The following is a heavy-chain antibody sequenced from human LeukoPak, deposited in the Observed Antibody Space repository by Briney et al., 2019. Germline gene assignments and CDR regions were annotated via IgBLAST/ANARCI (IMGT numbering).Heavy chain of an antibody. V-gene: IGHV3-33*01. CDR3: VRDLDSYDFWSGYWPDALDT. J-gene: IGHJ3*02. CDR2: FWHDGSNE. CDR1: GFTFSNYG. Sequence: GGSLRLSCAASGFTFSNYGMHWVRQAPGKGLEWVAVFWHDGSNEYYVDSVRGRFIISRDNSRNTLYLQMNSLRAEDTAVYYCVRDLDSYDFWSGYWPDALDTWGQGTMVSVSS. D-gene: IGHD3-3*01.